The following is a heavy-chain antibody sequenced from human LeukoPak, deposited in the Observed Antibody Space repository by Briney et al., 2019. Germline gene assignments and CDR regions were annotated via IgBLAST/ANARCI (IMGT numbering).Heavy chain of an antibody. CDR2: ISYSGST. D-gene: IGHD6-19*01. CDR1: GGSISGSSRSSYY. V-gene: IGHV4-39*01. J-gene: IGHJ3*02. Sequence: SETLSLTCTVSGGSISGSSRSSYYWGWIRQPPGKGLEWVGGISYSGSTYYNPSLESRVAISVDTSRNQFSLRLSSVTAADTAMYYCARTYSIGWPLGVFDIWGQGTMVTVSS. CDR3: ARTYSIGWPLGVFDI.